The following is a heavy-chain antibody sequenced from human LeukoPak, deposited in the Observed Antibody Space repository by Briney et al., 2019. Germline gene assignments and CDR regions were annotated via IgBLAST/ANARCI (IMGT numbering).Heavy chain of an antibody. D-gene: IGHD4-17*01. Sequence: ASVKVSCKASGGTFSSYAISWVRQAPGQGLEWMGGIIPIFGTANYAQKFQGRVTITADKSTSTAYMELRSLRSDDTAVYYCASGTVTTPPYYYYYMDVWGKGTTVTVSS. CDR2: IIPIFGTA. CDR3: ASGTVTTPPYYYYYMDV. CDR1: GGTFSSYA. J-gene: IGHJ6*03. V-gene: IGHV1-69*06.